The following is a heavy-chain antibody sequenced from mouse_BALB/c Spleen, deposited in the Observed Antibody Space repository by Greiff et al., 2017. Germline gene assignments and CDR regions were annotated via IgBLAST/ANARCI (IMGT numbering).Heavy chain of an antibody. D-gene: IGHD4-1*01. CDR1: GYTFTDYW. J-gene: IGHJ4*01. CDR2: IDTSDSYT. Sequence: QVQLQQPGAELVMPGASVKMSCKASGYTFTDYWMHWVKQRPGQGLEWIGAIDTSDSYTSYNQKFKDKATLTVDKSSSTAYMQLSSPTSEDSAVYYCTRVRLELGRDAMDYWGQGTSVTVSS. CDR3: TRVRLELGRDAMDY. V-gene: IGHV1-69*01.